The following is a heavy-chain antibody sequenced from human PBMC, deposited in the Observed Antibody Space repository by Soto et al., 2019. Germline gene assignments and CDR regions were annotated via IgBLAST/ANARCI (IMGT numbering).Heavy chain of an antibody. J-gene: IGHJ4*02. Sequence: QVQLQESGPGLVKPSETLSLTCTVSGGSISSYYWSWIRQPPGKGLEWIGYIYYSGSTHYNPSLXRXLXIXXDTAKNQCSLKLSSVTAADTAVYYCASRWGGTFDYWGQGTLVTVSS. CDR3: ASRWGGTFDY. CDR2: IYYSGST. D-gene: IGHD2-21*01. CDR1: GGSISSYY. V-gene: IGHV4-59*01.